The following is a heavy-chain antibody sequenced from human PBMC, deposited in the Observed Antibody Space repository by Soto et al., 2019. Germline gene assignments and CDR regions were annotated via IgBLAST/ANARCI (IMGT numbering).Heavy chain of an antibody. CDR3: ARWDSNWFDP. Sequence: SETLSLTCAVYGGSFSGYFWNWIRQPPGKGLEWIGEINDRGSTNYNPSLKSRVTISGDTSKNQFSLKLSSVTTADTAVYYCARWDSNWFDPWGQGVLVTVSS. J-gene: IGHJ5*02. V-gene: IGHV4-34*01. CDR2: INDRGST. D-gene: IGHD1-26*01. CDR1: GGSFSGYF.